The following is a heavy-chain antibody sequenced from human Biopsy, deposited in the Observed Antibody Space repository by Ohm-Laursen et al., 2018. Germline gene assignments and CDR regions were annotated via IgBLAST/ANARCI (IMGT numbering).Heavy chain of an antibody. D-gene: IGHD6-19*01. CDR1: GYSFTSYY. CDR2: INPSGSTT. CDR3: ARNTGWYGDLYYFVY. V-gene: IGHV1-46*01. Sequence: GASVKVSCKVSGYSFTSYYMHWVRQAPGQGLEWMGMINPSGSTTSYPQIFQGRVTMTRDTSKSTVYMELSSLRSADTAVYFCARNTGWYGDLYYFVYWGQGTLVIVSS. J-gene: IGHJ4*02.